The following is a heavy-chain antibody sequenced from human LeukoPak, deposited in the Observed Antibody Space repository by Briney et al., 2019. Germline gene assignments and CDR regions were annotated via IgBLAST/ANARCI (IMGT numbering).Heavy chain of an antibody. J-gene: IGHJ4*02. CDR2: ISYDGSNK. D-gene: IGHD6-6*01. V-gene: IGHV3-30*18. Sequence: GGSLRLSCAASGFTSSSYGMHWVRQAPGRGLEWVAVISYDGSNKYYADSVKGRFTISRDNSKNTLYLQMNSLRAEDTAVYYCAKAHFSSSLYFDYWGQGTLVTVSS. CDR1: GFTSSSYG. CDR3: AKAHFSSSLYFDY.